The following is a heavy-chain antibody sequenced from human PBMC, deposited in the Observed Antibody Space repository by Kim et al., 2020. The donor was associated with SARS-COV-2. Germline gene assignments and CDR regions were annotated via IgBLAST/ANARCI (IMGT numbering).Heavy chain of an antibody. J-gene: IGHJ4*02. V-gene: IGHV4-4*02. Sequence: SETLSLTCAVSGGSISSSNWWSWVRQPPGKGLEWIGEIYHSGSTNYNPSLKSRVTISVDKSKNQFSLKLSSVTAADTAVYYCARSGPITYYDILTGYDYWGQGTLVTVSS. CDR1: GGSISSSNW. D-gene: IGHD3-9*01. CDR2: IYHSGST. CDR3: ARSGPITYYDILTGYDY.